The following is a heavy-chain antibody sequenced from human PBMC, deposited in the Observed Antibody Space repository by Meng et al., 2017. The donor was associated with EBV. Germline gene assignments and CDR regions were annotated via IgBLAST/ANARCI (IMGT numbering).Heavy chain of an antibody. CDR3: ARDGRLYDTPPPFDY. CDR2: ISAYNGNT. V-gene: IGHV1-18*04. CDR1: CYPFPSYG. J-gene: IGHJ4*02. Sequence: QVRRGHAGAGVRTVGASVKVSCRGHCYPFPSYGMSWVRQAPVKGLEWLGWISAYNGNTNYALKLQGSVTVPTATSTSTAYMELRSLRSDDTAVYYCARDGRLYDTPPPFDYWGQGTLVTVSS. D-gene: IGHD3-22*01.